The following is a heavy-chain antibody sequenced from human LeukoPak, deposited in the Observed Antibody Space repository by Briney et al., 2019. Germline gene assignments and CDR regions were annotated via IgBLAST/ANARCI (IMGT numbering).Heavy chain of an antibody. CDR3: AREGATAGIGINSCDY. V-gene: IGHV1-18*01. CDR2: TSAYSGNT. D-gene: IGHD6-13*01. CDR1: DYTFTSYG. J-gene: IGHJ4*02. Sequence: GAPVKVSCKASDYTFTSYGITWVRLAPGQGLEWMGWTSAYSGNTNYAQRFQGRVTMTTDTSTSTAYMELRSLRSDDTAVYYCAREGATAGIGINSCDYWGQGTLVTVSS.